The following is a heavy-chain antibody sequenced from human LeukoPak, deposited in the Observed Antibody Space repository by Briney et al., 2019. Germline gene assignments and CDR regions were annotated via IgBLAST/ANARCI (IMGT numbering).Heavy chain of an antibody. V-gene: IGHV3-23*01. D-gene: IGHD3-10*01. CDR2: ISGSGGST. CDR3: ASYTPPDYYGSGTHDY. CDR1: RFTFSSYA. Sequence: GGSLRLSCAASRFTFSSYAMSWVRQAPGKGLEWVSAISGSGGSTYYADSVKGRFTISRDNSKNTLYLQMNSLRAEDTAVYYCASYTPPDYYGSGTHDYWGQGTLVTVSS. J-gene: IGHJ4*02.